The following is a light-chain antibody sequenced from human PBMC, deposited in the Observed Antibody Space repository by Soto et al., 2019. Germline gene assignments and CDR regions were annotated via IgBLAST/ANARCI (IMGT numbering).Light chain of an antibody. CDR1: QSVRNN. V-gene: IGKV3-15*01. CDR3: QQYNHWPRMLS. J-gene: IGKJ4*01. CDR2: ATS. Sequence: EIVLTQSPATLSLSPGERATLSCRASQSVRNNYLAWYQQRPGQAPRLLIYATSSRASDVPARFSGGGSGTGFTLTIASLQSEDFAIYYCQQYNHWPRMLSFGGGTKVDIK.